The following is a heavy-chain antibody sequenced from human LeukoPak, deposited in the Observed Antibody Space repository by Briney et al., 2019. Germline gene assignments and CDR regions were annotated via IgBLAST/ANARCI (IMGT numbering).Heavy chain of an antibody. Sequence: GGSLRLSCAASGFTFSSYAMSWVRQAPGKGLEWVSAISGSGGSTYYADSVKGRFTISRDNSKNTLYLQMNSLRAEDTAVYYCAKNSRDYVWGSYLDAFDIWGQGTMVTVSS. J-gene: IGHJ3*02. CDR1: GFTFSSYA. D-gene: IGHD3-16*02. V-gene: IGHV3-23*01. CDR2: ISGSGGST. CDR3: AKNSRDYVWGSYLDAFDI.